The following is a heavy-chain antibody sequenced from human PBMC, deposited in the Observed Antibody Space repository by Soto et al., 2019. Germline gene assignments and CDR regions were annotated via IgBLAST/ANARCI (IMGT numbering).Heavy chain of an antibody. V-gene: IGHV5-51*01. CDR2: VYPITSQT. CDR1: GFKFSTYW. J-gene: IGHJ6*02. CDR3: AGGGVRGVITRTRDYYGMDV. D-gene: IGHD3-10*01. Sequence: PGESLKISCKASGFKFSTYWIAWVRQMPGKGLEFMGVVYPITSQTTYSPSFQGQVTISADKSINTAYLEWGGLKASDTAMYYWAGGGVRGVITRTRDYYGMDVWGQGTTVTVSS.